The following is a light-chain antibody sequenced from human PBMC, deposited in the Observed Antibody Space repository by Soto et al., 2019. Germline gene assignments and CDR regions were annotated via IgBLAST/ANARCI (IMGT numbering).Light chain of an antibody. Sequence: EIVLTQSPDTLSLSPGERATLSCRASQSISSTHLVWYQQKPGQAPSLLILGASSRATGIPDRFSGSGSGTDFTLTISGLEPEDFAVYYCQQYGSSPGTFGQGTKVDIK. CDR1: QSISSTH. CDR3: QQYGSSPGT. V-gene: IGKV3-20*01. J-gene: IGKJ1*01. CDR2: GAS.